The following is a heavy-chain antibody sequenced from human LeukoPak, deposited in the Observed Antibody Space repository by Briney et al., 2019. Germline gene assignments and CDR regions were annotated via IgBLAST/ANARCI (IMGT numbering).Heavy chain of an antibody. CDR2: ISSSGSTI. D-gene: IGHD3-22*01. V-gene: IGHV3-48*03. J-gene: IGHJ4*02. CDR1: GFTFSRYE. CDR3: ARESGYYDSSGYSYVYDY. Sequence: GGSLRLSCAASGFTFSRYEMNWVRQAPGKGLEWVSYISSSGSTIYYADSVKGRFTISRDNAKNLLYLQMNSLRAEDTAVYYCARESGYYDSSGYSYVYDYWGQGTLVTVSS.